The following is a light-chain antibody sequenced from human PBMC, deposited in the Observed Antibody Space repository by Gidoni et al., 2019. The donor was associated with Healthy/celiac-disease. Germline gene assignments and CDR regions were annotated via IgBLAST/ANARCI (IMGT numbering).Light chain of an antibody. CDR1: QSISSW. V-gene: IGKV1-5*03. CDR3: QQYNSYPYT. CDR2: KAS. Sequence: DIQMTQSPSTLSASVGDRVTITCRASQSISSWLAWYQQKPGKAPKPLIYKASSLESGVPSRFNGSGSGTEFTLTISSLQPDDFATYYCQQYNSYPYTFGQGTKLEIK. J-gene: IGKJ2*01.